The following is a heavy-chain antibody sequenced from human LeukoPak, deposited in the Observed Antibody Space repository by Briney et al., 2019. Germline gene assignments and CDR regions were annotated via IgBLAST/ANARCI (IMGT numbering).Heavy chain of an antibody. J-gene: IGHJ4*02. V-gene: IGHV4-30-2*01. Sequence: PSQTLSLTCTVSGDSISSGGYYWSWIRQPPGKGLEWIGYIYHSGTTYYNPSLKSRVTISVDRSKNQFSLKVHSVTAADTAVYYCAKEALYYYGSGSYSNYWGQGTLVTVSS. D-gene: IGHD3-10*01. CDR3: AKEALYYYGSGSYSNY. CDR2: IYHSGTT. CDR1: GDSISSGGYY.